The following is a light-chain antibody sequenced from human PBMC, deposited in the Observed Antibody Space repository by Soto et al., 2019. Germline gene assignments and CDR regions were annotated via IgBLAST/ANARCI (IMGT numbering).Light chain of an antibody. V-gene: IGKV3-20*01. CDR2: GAS. CDR3: QQYATSPRT. Sequence: EIVLTQSPGTLSLSPGERGTLSCRASQSVDSNYLAWYQQRPGQAPRLLIYGASTRATGIPDRFSGSGSGTDFTLTISRLEPEDFAVYYCQQYATSPRTFGQGTKVEIK. J-gene: IGKJ1*01. CDR1: QSVDSNY.